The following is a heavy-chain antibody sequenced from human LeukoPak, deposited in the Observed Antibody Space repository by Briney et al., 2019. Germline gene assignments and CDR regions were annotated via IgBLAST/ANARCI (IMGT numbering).Heavy chain of an antibody. CDR3: AKDADLGYDFWSGYFSFDY. D-gene: IGHD3-3*01. J-gene: IGHJ4*02. V-gene: IGHV3-23*01. CDR2: ISGSGGST. CDR1: GFTFSSYA. Sequence: PGGSLRLSCAASGFTFSSYAMSWVRQAPGKGLEWVSAISGSGGSTYYADSVKGRFTISRDNSKNTLYLQMSSLRAEDTAVYYCAKDADLGYDFWSGYFSFDYWGQGTLVTVSS.